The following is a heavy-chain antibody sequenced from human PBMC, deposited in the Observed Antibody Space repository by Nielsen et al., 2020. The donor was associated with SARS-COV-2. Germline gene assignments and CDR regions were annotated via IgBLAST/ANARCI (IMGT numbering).Heavy chain of an antibody. CDR1: GYTFTSYG. CDR3: ARDRQKRFDF. J-gene: IGHJ4*02. Sequence: ASVKVSCKASGYTFTSYGISWVRQAPGQGLEWMGWISAYNGNTNYAQKFQGRVTLNRDASASTAYMELSSLRSEDTAVYYCARDRQKRFDFWGQGTLVTVSS. V-gene: IGHV1-18*04. CDR2: ISAYNGNT.